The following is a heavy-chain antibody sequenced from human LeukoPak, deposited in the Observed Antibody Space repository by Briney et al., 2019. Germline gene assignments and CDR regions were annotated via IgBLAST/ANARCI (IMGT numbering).Heavy chain of an antibody. CDR1: GFTFSSYG. CDR2: IRYDGSNK. V-gene: IGHV3-30*02. CDR3: ARLFGYCSGGSCYLYYFDY. Sequence: GGSLGLSCAASGFTFSSYGMHWVRQAPGKGLEWVAFIRYDGSNKYYADSVKGRFTISRDNSKNTLYLQMNSLKASDTAMYYCARLFGYCSGGSCYLYYFDYWGQGTLVTVSS. J-gene: IGHJ4*02. D-gene: IGHD2-15*01.